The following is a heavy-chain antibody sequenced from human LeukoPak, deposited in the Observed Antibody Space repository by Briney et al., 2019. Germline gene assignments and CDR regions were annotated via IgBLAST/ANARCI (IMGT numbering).Heavy chain of an antibody. CDR1: GFTFSSYW. CDR2: IKQDGSEE. CDR3: ARPPNHCSGGTCYFPFDC. Sequence: PGGSLRLSCAASGFTFSSYWMNWVRQAPGKGLEWVANIKQDGSEEYYVDSVNGRFTISRDNAKNSLHLQMNSLRVEDTAVYYCARPPNHCSGGTCYFPFDCWGQGTLVTVSS. D-gene: IGHD2-15*01. V-gene: IGHV3-7*01. J-gene: IGHJ4*02.